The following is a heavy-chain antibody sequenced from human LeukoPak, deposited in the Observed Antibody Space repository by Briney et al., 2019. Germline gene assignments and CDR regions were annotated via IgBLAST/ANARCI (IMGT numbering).Heavy chain of an antibody. CDR1: GYSFTNYW. J-gene: IGHJ4*02. CDR2: IDPTDSHT. Sequence: GESLRISCEGSGYSFTNYWISWVRQMPGKGLEWMGRIDPTDSHTTYSPSFQGHVTISADKSISTAYLQWSSLKASDTAMYYCARHYTDGEDYWGQGTLVTASS. D-gene: IGHD2-2*02. V-gene: IGHV5-10-1*01. CDR3: ARHYTDGEDY.